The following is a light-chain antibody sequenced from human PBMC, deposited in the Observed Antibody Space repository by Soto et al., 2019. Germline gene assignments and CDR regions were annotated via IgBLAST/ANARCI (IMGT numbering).Light chain of an antibody. CDR1: QSVSSSY. J-gene: IGKJ2*01. CDR3: QQYGSSPYT. V-gene: IGKV3-20*01. CDR2: GAS. Sequence: EIVLTQSPGTLSLSPGERATLSCRASQSVSSSYLAWYQQKPGQAPRLLMYGASTRATVIPDRFSGSGSGTDFTLTISRLEPEDFAVYYCQQYGSSPYTFGQGTKVEIK.